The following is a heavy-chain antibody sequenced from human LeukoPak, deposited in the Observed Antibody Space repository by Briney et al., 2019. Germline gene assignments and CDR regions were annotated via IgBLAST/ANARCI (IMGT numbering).Heavy chain of an antibody. CDR2: INHRGST. Sequence: SETLSLTCAVYGGSFSGYYWSWIRQPPGKGLEWIGEINHRGSTNYNPSLKSRVTISVDTSKNQFSLKLSSVTAADTAVYYCARVRLTTINPWGQGTLVTVSS. V-gene: IGHV4-34*01. J-gene: IGHJ5*02. CDR3: ARVRLTTINP. D-gene: IGHD4-17*01. CDR1: GGSFSGYY.